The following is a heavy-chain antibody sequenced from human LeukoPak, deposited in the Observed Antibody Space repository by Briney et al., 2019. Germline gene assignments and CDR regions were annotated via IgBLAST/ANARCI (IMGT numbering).Heavy chain of an antibody. Sequence: KPGRSLRLSCAASGFTFRSCSMNWVRQAPGKGLEWVSSISSSSSYIYYADSVKGLFTISRDNARNSLYLQMNSLRAEDTAVYYCARGRSGYSYGWGYYYYGMDVWGQGTVVTVSS. D-gene: IGHD5-18*01. CDR2: ISSSSSYI. J-gene: IGHJ6*02. CDR3: ARGRSGYSYGWGYYYYGMDV. V-gene: IGHV3-21*01. CDR1: GFTFRSCS.